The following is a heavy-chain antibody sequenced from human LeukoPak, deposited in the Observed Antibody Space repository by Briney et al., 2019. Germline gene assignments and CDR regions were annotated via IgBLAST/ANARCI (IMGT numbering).Heavy chain of an antibody. J-gene: IGHJ4*02. V-gene: IGHV1-24*01. CDR3: ATEGLRFLEWPPRY. D-gene: IGHD3-3*01. CDR1: GYTLTELS. Sequence: ASVKVSCMVSGYTLTELSMHWVRQAPGKGLEWMGGFDPEDGETIYAQKFQGRVTMTEDTSTDTAYMELSSLRSEDTAVYYCATEGLRFLEWPPRYWGQRTLVTVSS. CDR2: FDPEDGET.